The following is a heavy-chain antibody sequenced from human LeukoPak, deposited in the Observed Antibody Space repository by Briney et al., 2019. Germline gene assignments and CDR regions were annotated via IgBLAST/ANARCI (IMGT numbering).Heavy chain of an antibody. CDR3: ARRRDLYSGSYYPFDY. CDR2: IYPGDSDA. Sequence: GGSLKISCKGSGYSFTSYWIGWVRQMPGNGLKWMGIIYPGDSDARYSPSFQGQVTISADKSVSTAYLQWSSLKASDTAMYYCARRRDLYSGSYYPFDYWGQGTLVTVSS. D-gene: IGHD1-26*01. CDR1: GYSFTSYW. J-gene: IGHJ4*02. V-gene: IGHV5-51*01.